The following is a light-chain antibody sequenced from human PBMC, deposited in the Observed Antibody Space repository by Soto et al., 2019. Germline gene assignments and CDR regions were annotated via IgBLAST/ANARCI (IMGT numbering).Light chain of an antibody. CDR2: EVT. Sequence: HSALTQPASVSGSPGQSITISCTGTSSDVGGYDYVSWYQQHPDKAPKLIVYEVTHRPSGVSNRFSGSKSGNTASLTISGLQAEDEADYYCSSLTSGSTRVFGTGTKVTVL. CDR1: SSDVGGYDY. CDR3: SSLTSGSTRV. V-gene: IGLV2-14*01. J-gene: IGLJ1*01.